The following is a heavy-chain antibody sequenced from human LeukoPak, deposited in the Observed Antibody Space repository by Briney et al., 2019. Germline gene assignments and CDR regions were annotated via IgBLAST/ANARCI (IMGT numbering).Heavy chain of an antibody. CDR3: ARASGDRPRAVGYFFDY. Sequence: SGGSLRLSCAASGFTFSTYWMTWVRQAPGKGLEWVANIKQDGGETYYVDSVKGRFTISRDNAKNSLYLQMNSLRAEDTAVYYCARASGDRPRAVGYFFDYWGQGTLVTVSS. V-gene: IGHV3-7*01. D-gene: IGHD7-27*01. J-gene: IGHJ4*02. CDR2: IKQDGGET. CDR1: GFTFSTYW.